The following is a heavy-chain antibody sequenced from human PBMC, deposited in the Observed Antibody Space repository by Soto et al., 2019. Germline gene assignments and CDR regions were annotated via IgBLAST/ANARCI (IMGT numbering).Heavy chain of an antibody. J-gene: IGHJ5*02. D-gene: IGHD4-4*01. CDR2: ISSSSSYI. CDR3: ARDPMTTVTLNWFDT. CDR1: GFTFSSYS. Sequence: GGSLRLSCAASGFTFSSYSMNWVRQAPGKGLEWVSSISSSSSYIYYADSVKGRFTISRDNAKNSLYLQMNSLRAEDTAVYYCARDPMTTVTLNWFDTWGQGTLVTVSS. V-gene: IGHV3-21*01.